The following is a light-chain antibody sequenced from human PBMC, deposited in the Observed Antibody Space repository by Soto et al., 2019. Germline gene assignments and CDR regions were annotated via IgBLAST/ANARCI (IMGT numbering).Light chain of an antibody. CDR3: QTWGTGVDVV. J-gene: IGLJ2*01. CDR1: SGHSTYA. Sequence: QLVLTQSPSASASLGASVKLTCTLSSGHSTYAIAWHQQQPEKGPRYLMKLNSDGRHSKGDGIPDRFSGTSSGAERYLTISSLPSEDEAACYCQTWGTGVDVVFGGGTKLTVL. CDR2: LNSDGRH. V-gene: IGLV4-69*01.